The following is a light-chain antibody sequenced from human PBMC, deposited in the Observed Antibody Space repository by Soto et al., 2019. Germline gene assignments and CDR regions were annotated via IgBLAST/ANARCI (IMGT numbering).Light chain of an antibody. CDR1: QRVATN. J-gene: IGKJ1*01. Sequence: EKVMTQSPATLSVSPGETATLSCRASQRVATNVAWYQQKPGQAPRLLVYGASARATGVPARFSGSGSGTEFTLPISSLQSEDFAVYYCHQFDNWPAWTFGQGTRVEIK. CDR2: GAS. V-gene: IGKV3-15*01. CDR3: HQFDNWPAWT.